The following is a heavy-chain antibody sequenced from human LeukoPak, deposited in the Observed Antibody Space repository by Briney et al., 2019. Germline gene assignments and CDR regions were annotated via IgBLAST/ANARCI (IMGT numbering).Heavy chain of an antibody. Sequence: GGSLRLSCAAYGFTFTNYWLTWVRQAPGKGLEWVANINQDGGTEYYVDSMKGRFTISRDNAKNLVYLQINSLRAEDTAVYYCARGDWFDPWGQGTLVTVSS. V-gene: IGHV3-7*01. J-gene: IGHJ5*02. CDR1: GFTFTNYW. CDR2: INQDGGTE. CDR3: ARGDWFDP.